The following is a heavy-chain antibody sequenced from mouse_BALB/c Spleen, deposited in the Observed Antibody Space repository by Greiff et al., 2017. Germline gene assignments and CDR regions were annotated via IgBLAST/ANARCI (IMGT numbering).Heavy chain of an antibody. CDR3: ARGGYGY. CDR2: IYPGGGYT. Sequence: LQESGAELVRPGTSVKISCKASGYTFTNYWLGWVQQRPGQGLEWIGDIYPGGGYTNYNEKFKGKATLTADTSSSTAYMQLSSLTSEDSAVYFCARGGYGYWGQGTTLTVSS. J-gene: IGHJ2*01. D-gene: IGHD2-10*02. CDR1: GYTFTNYW. V-gene: IGHV1-63*02.